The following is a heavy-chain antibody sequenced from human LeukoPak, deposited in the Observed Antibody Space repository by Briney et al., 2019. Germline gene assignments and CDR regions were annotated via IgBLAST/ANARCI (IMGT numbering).Heavy chain of an antibody. CDR2: INPNSGGT. V-gene: IGHV1-2*06. CDR1: GYTFTGYY. J-gene: IGHJ4*02. D-gene: IGHD3-10*01. CDR3: ARGPYGSGSYSDY. Sequence: ASVKVSCKASGYTFTGYYMHWVRQAPGQGLEWMGRINPNSGGTNYAQKFQGRVTMTRDTSISTAYMGLSRLRSDDTAVYYCARGPYGSGSYSDYWGQGTLVTVSS.